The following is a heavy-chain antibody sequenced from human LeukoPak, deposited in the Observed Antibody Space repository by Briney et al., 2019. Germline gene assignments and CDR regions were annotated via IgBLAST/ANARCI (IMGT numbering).Heavy chain of an antibody. CDR3: ARRYCTNGVCYHSVDY. D-gene: IGHD2-8*01. J-gene: IGHJ4*02. CDR1: GYSFSSYN. V-gene: IGHV1-8*01. Sequence: GASVKVSCKASGYSFSSYNIHWVRQATGQGLEGMGGMSPISGDTGYAQKFQGSVTMTTDTSISTAYMELSSLRSEDTAVYHCARRYCTNGVCYHSVDYWGQGTLVTVSS. CDR2: MSPISGDT.